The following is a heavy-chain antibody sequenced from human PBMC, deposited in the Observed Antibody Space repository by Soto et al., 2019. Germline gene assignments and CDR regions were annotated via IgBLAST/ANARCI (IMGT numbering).Heavy chain of an antibody. CDR2: IIPIFGTA. CDR1: GGTFSSYA. D-gene: IGHD7-27*01. J-gene: IGHJ5*02. CDR3: ARVTPSLTLNSWFDP. Sequence: EASVKVSCKASGGTFSSYAISWVRQAPGQGLEWMGGIIPIFGTANYAQKFQGRVTITADKSTSTAYMELSSLRSEDTAVYYCARVTPSLTLNSWFDPWGQGTLVTVSS. V-gene: IGHV1-69*06.